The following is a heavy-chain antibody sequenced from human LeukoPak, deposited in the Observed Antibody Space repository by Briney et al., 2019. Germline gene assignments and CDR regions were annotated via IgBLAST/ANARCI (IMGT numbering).Heavy chain of an antibody. CDR1: GFAFSSSW. V-gene: IGHV3-7*03. CDR2: INKDATAK. D-gene: IGHD3-10*01. CDR3: AREDWFHFDY. J-gene: IGHJ4*02. Sequence: GGSLRLSCAASGFAFSSSWMSWVRQAPGKGLEWVANINKDATAKYYVDSVKGRFTISRDNAKNSLYLQMNGLRAEGTAVYYCAREDWFHFDYWGQGTLVTVSS.